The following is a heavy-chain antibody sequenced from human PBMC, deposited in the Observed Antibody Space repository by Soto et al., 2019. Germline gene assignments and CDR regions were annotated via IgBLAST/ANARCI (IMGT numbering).Heavy chain of an antibody. CDR3: ATRSPAFDY. V-gene: IGHV1-69*05. CDR1: GGSFSTYG. Sequence: ASVKVSCKTSGGSFSTYGINWVRLAPGQGLEWMGGIIPEKGTTNYAQKFQGRVTITTDTSTNTAYMELRYLRSDDTAVYYCATRSPAFDYWGQGTLVTVSS. J-gene: IGHJ4*02. CDR2: IIPEKGTT.